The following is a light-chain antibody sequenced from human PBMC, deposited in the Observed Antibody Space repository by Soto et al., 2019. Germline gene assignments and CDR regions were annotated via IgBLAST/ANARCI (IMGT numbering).Light chain of an antibody. Sequence: QSVLTQPPSVSEAPGQRVTISCTGSSSNIGAGYEAHWYQQVPGTAPKLLIYENNNRPSGVPDRFSGSKSGTSASLAITGLHAEDEAEYYCQSYDSSLSAYVFGTGTKLTLL. CDR3: QSYDSSLSAYV. CDR1: SSNIGAGYE. CDR2: ENN. J-gene: IGLJ1*01. V-gene: IGLV1-40*01.